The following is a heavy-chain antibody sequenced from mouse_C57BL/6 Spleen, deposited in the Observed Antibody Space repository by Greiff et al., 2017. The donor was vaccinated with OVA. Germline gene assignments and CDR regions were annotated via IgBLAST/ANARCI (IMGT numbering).Heavy chain of an antibody. V-gene: IGHV1-61*01. D-gene: IGHD1-1*01. CDR3: ARRGSTVVATYDY. CDR1: GYTFTSYW. Sequence: QVQLQQPGAELVRPGSSVKLSCKASGYTFTSYWMDWVKQRPGQGLEWIGNIYPSDSETHYNQKFKDKATLTVDESSSTAYMKLRSLTSEDSAVYYCARRGSTVVATYDYWGQGTTLTVSS. J-gene: IGHJ2*01. CDR2: IYPSDSET.